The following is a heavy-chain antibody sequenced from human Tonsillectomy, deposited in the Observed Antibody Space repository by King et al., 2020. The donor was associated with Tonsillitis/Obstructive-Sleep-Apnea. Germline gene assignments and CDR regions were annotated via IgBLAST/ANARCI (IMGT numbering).Heavy chain of an antibody. CDR2: IIPIFGTP. Sequence: QLVQSGAEVKKPGSSVKVSCKASGGTFSSYAISWVRQAPGQGREWRGVIIPIFGTPNYAQKFQGRVTITADESTSTASMELSSLRSEDTAVYYCAGLLKDNYYYYYMDVWGKGTTVTVSS. V-gene: IGHV1-69*12. J-gene: IGHJ6*03. D-gene: IGHD2/OR15-2a*01. CDR1: GGTFSSYA. CDR3: AGLLKDNYYYYYMDV.